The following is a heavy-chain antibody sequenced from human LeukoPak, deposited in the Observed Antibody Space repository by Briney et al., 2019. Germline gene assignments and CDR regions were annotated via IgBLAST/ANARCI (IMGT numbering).Heavy chain of an antibody. CDR1: GYTFTSYD. CDR2: MNPNSGHT. D-gene: IGHD1-26*01. J-gene: IGHJ4*02. Sequence: GASVKVSFKSSGYTFTSYDIIWVRQASGQGLEWMGWMNPNSGHTGYAQKFQGRVTVTRTTSISTAYMELTSLTSEDSAVYYCARSIVGVRKRNDYWGQGTLVTVSS. CDR3: ARSIVGVRKRNDY. V-gene: IGHV1-8*01.